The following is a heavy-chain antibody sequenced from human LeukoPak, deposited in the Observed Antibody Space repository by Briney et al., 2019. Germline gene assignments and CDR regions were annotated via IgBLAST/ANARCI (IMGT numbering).Heavy chain of an antibody. V-gene: IGHV3-11*01. CDR1: GFTLSDCY. CDR2: ISSSGSTI. J-gene: IGHJ4*02. CDR3: APLAAAGEDY. Sequence: GGSQRLSCAASGFTLSDCYMSWIRQAPGKGLEWVSYISSSGSTIYYADSVKGRFTISRDNAKNSLYLQMNSLRAEDTAVYYCAPLAAAGEDYWGQGTLVTVSS. D-gene: IGHD6-13*01.